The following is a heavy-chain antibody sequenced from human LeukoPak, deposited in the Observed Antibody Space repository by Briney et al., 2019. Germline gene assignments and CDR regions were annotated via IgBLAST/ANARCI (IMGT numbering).Heavy chain of an antibody. CDR1: GGSISSYY. CDR2: FYSGGSA. CDR3: ARVYSGYDLPGSLANYYFDY. J-gene: IGHJ4*02. Sequence: PSETLPLTCTVSGGSISSYYWSWIRQPAGKGLEWIGRFYSGGSADYNPSLKSRVTMSVDTSKNQFSLKLSSVTAADTAVDYCARVYSGYDLPGSLANYYFDYWGQGTLVTVSS. V-gene: IGHV4-4*07. D-gene: IGHD5-12*01.